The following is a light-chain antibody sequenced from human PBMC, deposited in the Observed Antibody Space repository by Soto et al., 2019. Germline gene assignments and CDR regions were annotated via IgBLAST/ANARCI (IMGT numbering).Light chain of an antibody. Sequence: DIVMTQSPLSLPVTPGEPASVSCRSSQSLLHSNGYNYLDWYLXKQGQSQQLXIYLGSNRASGVPDRFSGSGSGTDFTMKISRVEAEDGGLYDGMQALQAPLTFGQGTKVDIK. CDR2: LGS. V-gene: IGKV2-28*01. CDR1: QSLLHSNGYNY. J-gene: IGKJ1*01. CDR3: MQALQAPLT.